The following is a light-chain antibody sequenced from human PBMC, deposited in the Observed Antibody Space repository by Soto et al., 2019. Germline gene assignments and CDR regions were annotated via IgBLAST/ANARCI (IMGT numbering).Light chain of an antibody. J-gene: IGKJ1*01. CDR3: QHSYNLPRT. CDR2: AAS. V-gene: IGKV1-39*01. Sequence: DVQMTQSPSTLSGSVGDRVTITCRASQGIATYLNWYQQRPGKAPKLLIYAASSLQSGVPSRFSGSGSGTDFTLTITSLQPEDFATYYCQHSYNLPRTFGQGTKVDVK. CDR1: QGIATY.